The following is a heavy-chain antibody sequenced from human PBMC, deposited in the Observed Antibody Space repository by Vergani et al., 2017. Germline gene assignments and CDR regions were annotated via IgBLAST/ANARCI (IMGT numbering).Heavy chain of an antibody. V-gene: IGHV3-30*03. Sequence: QVQLVESGGGVVQPGRSLRLSCAASGFTFSSYGMHWVRQAPGKGLEWVAVISYDGSNKYYADSVKGRFTISRDNSTSTLYLQMNILRAEDTAVYYCAFANYDFWSGYWTDCYGMDVWGQGTTVTVSS. CDR1: GFTFSSYG. CDR2: ISYDGSNK. J-gene: IGHJ6*02. CDR3: AFANYDFWSGYWTDCYGMDV. D-gene: IGHD3-3*01.